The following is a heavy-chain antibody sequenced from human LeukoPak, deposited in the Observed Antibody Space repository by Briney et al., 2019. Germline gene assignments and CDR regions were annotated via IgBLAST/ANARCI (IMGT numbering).Heavy chain of an antibody. CDR3: ATSRGSFFRWFQH. CDR2: IASSGSTI. J-gene: IGHJ1*01. CDR1: GFTFSNYE. D-gene: IGHD3-22*01. V-gene: IGHV3-48*03. Sequence: GGSLRLSCSASGFTFSNYEMNWVRQAPGKGLEWVSYIASSGSTIYYADSVKGRFTISRDNAKSSLYLQMNSLRADDTAVYYCATSRGSFFRWFQHWGQGTLVTVSS.